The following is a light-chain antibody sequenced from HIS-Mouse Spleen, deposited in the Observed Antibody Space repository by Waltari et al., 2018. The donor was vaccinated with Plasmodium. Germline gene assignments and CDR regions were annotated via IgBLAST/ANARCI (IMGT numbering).Light chain of an antibody. V-gene: IGLV3-25*03. J-gene: IGLJ3*02. CDR2: KDS. Sequence: SYELTQPPSVSVSPGQTARITCSGDALPKQHAYWYQQKPSQAPALVIYKDSERPSGIPERFSGSSSGTTVTLTISGVQAEDEADYYCQSADSSGTPNWVFGGGTKLTVL. CDR3: QSADSSGTPNWV. CDR1: ALPKQH.